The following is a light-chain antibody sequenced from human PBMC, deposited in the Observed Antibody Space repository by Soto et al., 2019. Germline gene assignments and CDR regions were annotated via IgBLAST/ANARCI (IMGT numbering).Light chain of an antibody. CDR3: NYCAGCNSSTDV. J-gene: IGLJ1*01. CDR1: SSDVGAYDY. Sequence: QSALTQPPSASGSPGQSVTISCTGTSSDVGAYDYVSWYQQHPGKAPKLMIYEINKRPSGVPDRFSGSKSGNTATMTVSGLYAVDEADYSCNYCAGCNSSTDVFGTGTKVTVL. V-gene: IGLV2-8*01. CDR2: EIN.